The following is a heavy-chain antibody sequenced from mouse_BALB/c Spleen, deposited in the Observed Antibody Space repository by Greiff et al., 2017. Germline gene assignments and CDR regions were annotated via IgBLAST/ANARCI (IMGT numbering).Heavy chain of an antibody. D-gene: IGHD3-3*01. V-gene: IGHV14-3*02. CDR1: GFNIKDYY. CDR2: IDPANGNT. CDR3: ARRGLRYYFDY. J-gene: IGHJ2*01. Sequence: EVQLQQSGAELVKPGASVKLSCKASGFNIKDYYMHWVKQRPEQGLEWIGRIDPANGNTKYDPKFQGKATITADTSSNTAYLQLSSLTSEDTAVYYCARRGLRYYFDYWGQGTTLTVSS.